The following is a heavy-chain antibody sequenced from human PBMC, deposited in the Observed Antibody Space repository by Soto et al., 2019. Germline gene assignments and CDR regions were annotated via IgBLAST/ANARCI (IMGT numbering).Heavy chain of an antibody. D-gene: IGHD2-21*02. CDR2: IYYSGSN. V-gene: IGHV4-59*01. CDR1: GGSISSYY. J-gene: IGHJ6*03. Sequence: QVQLQESGPGLVKPSETLSLTCTVSGGSISSYYWSWIRQPPGKGLEWIGYIYYSGSNHYNPSLKSRVTISVDTSKNQCSLKLSSVTAADTAVYYCAREAGGDWNYYYYVDVWGKGTKVTVSS. CDR3: AREAGGDWNYYYYVDV.